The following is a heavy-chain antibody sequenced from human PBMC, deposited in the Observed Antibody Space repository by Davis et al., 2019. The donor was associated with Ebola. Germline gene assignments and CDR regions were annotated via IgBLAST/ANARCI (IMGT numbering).Heavy chain of an antibody. CDR1: GGSISSYY. CDR3: ARAKYQLLLVTWP. D-gene: IGHD2-2*01. CDR2: IYYSGST. V-gene: IGHV4-59*12. J-gene: IGHJ5*02. Sequence: AGSLRLSCTVSGGSISSYYWSWIRQPPGKGLEWIGYIYYSGSTNYNPSLKSRVTISVDTSKNQFSLKLSSVTAADTAVYYCARAKYQLLLVTWPWGQGTLVTVSS.